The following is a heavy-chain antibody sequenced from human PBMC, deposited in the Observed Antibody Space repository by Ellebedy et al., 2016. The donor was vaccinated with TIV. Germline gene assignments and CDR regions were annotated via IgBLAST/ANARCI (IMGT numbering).Heavy chain of an antibody. D-gene: IGHD3-10*01. Sequence: GESLKISCAASGFTFSSYWMSWVRQAPGKGLEWVANIKEDGSEKYYVDSVKGRFTISRDNAKNSLYLQMNSLRVEDTAVYYCARLWFGELWYYGMDVWGQGTTVTVSS. J-gene: IGHJ6*02. V-gene: IGHV3-7*03. CDR2: IKEDGSEK. CDR1: GFTFSSYW. CDR3: ARLWFGELWYYGMDV.